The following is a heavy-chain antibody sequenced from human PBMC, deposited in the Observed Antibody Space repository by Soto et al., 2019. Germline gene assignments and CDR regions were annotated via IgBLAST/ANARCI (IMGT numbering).Heavy chain of an antibody. CDR3: ARGSAFPLYYDYVWGSYRKENWFDP. CDR1: GGSISSGGYS. V-gene: IGHV4-30-2*01. D-gene: IGHD3-16*02. J-gene: IGHJ5*02. CDR2: IYHSGST. Sequence: NPSETLSLTCAVSGGSISSGGYSWSWIRQPPGKGLEWIGYIYHSGSTYYNPSLKSRVTISVDRSKNQFSLKLSSVTAADTAVYYCARGSAFPLYYDYVWGSYRKENWFDPWGQGTLVTVSS.